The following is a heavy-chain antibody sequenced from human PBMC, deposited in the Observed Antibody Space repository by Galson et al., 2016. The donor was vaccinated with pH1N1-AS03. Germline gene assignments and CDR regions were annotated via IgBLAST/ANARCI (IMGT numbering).Heavy chain of an antibody. D-gene: IGHD2/OR15-2a*01. CDR2: IKTNNDNT. V-gene: IGHV1-18*01. J-gene: IGHJ4*02. Sequence: SVKVSCKASGYTFSNYGITWVRQAPGQGLQWMGWIKTNNDNTIYGQNFQGRVTLTTDPSTNTAYMELKNLRSDDTGVYYCARAFEEYLLRDYSSVFDSWGRGTLVTVPS. CDR1: GYTFSNYG. CDR3: ARAFEEYLLRDYSSVFDS.